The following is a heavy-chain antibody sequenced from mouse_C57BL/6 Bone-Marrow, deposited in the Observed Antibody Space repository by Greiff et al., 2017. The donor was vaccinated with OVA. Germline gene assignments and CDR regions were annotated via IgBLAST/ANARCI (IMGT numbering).Heavy chain of an antibody. V-gene: IGHV2-2*01. Sequence: QVQLKQSGPGLVQPSQSLSITCTVSGFSLTSYGVHWVRQSPGKGLEWLGVIWSGGSTDYNAAFISRLSISKDNSKSQFFFKMNSLQADDTAIYYCARNGGYPWFAYWGQGTLVTVSA. CDR3: ARNGGYPWFAY. J-gene: IGHJ3*01. CDR1: GFSLTSYG. CDR2: IWSGGST. D-gene: IGHD2-2*01.